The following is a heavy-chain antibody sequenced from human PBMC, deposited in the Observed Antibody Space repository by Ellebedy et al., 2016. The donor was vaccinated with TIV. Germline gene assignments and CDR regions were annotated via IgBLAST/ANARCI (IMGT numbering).Heavy chain of an antibody. CDR2: INSDGSST. V-gene: IGHV3-74*01. CDR1: GFTFSHHW. CDR3: ARGLLLPGGTMVRGVIQGNPRYNWFDP. Sequence: GESLKISXAASGFTFSHHWMHWVRQAPGKGLVWVSRINSDGSSTSYADSVKGRFTISRDNAKNTLYLQMNSLRAEDTAVYYCARGLLLPGGTMVRGVIQGNPRYNWFDPWGQGTLVTVSS. D-gene: IGHD3-10*01. J-gene: IGHJ5*02.